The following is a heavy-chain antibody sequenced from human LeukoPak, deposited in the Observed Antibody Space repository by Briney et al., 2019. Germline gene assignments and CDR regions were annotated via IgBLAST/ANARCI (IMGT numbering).Heavy chain of an antibody. CDR3: GKTGY. J-gene: IGHJ4*02. V-gene: IGHV3-7*02. Sequence: GGSLRLSCAASGFTFSNYWMKWVRQAPGKGLEWVANIGQDGSEKYYVDSVKGRFTISRDNPRNSLYLQMNSLRAEDTAVYYCGKTGYWGQGTLVTVSS. CDR1: GFTFSNYW. D-gene: IGHD3-9*01. CDR2: IGQDGSEK.